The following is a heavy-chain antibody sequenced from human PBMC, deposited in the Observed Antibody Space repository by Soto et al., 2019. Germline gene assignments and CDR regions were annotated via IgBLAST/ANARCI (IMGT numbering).Heavy chain of an antibody. CDR2: ISGNSGST. CDR3: AKGLSSYNWNYGYYGMDV. CDR1: GFTFSSFA. V-gene: IGHV3-23*01. J-gene: IGHJ6*02. Sequence: DVQLLESGGGLVQPGGSLRLSCAASGFTFSSFAMSWVRQAPGKGLEWVSAISGNSGSTYYADSVKGRFTISRDNSKNTLFLQMNSLRAEDTAVYYCAKGLSSYNWNYGYYGMDVWGQGTTVTVSS. D-gene: IGHD1-20*01.